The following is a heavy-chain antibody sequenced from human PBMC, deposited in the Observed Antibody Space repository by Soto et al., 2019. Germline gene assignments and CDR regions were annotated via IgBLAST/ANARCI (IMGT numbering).Heavy chain of an antibody. J-gene: IGHJ4*02. CDR1: GYTLTGYY. Sequence: VQLVQSGAEVKKPGASVKVSCKDSGYTLTGYYIHWLRQAPGQGLEWMGWINPNSGGTTYAHKFQVWVTITKDTSISTDYMDLSRLRSDDTAAYYCATQRSEWELSFDSWGQGTLVTFSS. CDR2: INPNSGGT. CDR3: ATQRSEWELSFDS. V-gene: IGHV1-2*04. D-gene: IGHD1-26*01.